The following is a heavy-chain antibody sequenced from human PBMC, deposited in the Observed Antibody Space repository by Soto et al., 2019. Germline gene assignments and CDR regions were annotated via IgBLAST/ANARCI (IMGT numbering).Heavy chain of an antibody. CDR3: ARDTHYYGSGSFYPPLI. CDR1: GGTFNIYT. CDR2: IIPLFGTA. D-gene: IGHD3-10*01. V-gene: IGHV1-69*13. J-gene: IGHJ3*02. Sequence: GASVKVSCKASGGTFNIYTFNWVRQAPGQGLEWIGGIIPLFGTANYAQKFQGRVTITADESTSTAYMELSSLRSEDAAMYYCARDTHYYGSGSFYPPLIWGQGTMVTVSS.